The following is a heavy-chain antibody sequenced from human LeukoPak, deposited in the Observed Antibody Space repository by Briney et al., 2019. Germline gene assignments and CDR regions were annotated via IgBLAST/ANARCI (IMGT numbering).Heavy chain of an antibody. J-gene: IGHJ6*03. CDR3: ASSGYDPNYYYYYMDV. V-gene: IGHV1-69*10. CDR1: GGTFSSYA. D-gene: IGHD5-12*01. CDR2: IIPIFGIA. Sequence: GASVKVSCKASGGTFSSYAISWVRQAPGQGLEWMGGIIPIFGIANYAQKFQGRATITADKSTSTAYMELSSLRSEDTAVYYCASSGYDPNYYYYYMDVWGKGTTVTVSS.